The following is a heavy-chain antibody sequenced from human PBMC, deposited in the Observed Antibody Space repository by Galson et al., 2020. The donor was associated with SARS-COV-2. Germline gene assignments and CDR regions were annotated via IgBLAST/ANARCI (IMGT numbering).Heavy chain of an antibody. J-gene: IGHJ4*02. Sequence: GESLKISCKASGYIFPSYGISWVRQAPGQGLEWMGWINTYDYTTNYAQQFQGRVTMTTDTSTSTAYMEVRRLRFADTAFYYCARDGLPAGDCRSGTCHSAYWGQGTQVTVSS. CDR3: ARDGLPAGDCRSGTCHSAY. V-gene: IGHV1-18*04. CDR2: INTYDYTT. CDR1: GYIFPSYG. D-gene: IGHD2-15*01.